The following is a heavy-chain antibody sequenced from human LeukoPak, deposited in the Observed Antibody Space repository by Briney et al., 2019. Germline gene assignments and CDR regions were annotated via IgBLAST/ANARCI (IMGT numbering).Heavy chain of an antibody. CDR1: GFTFSSYA. D-gene: IGHD2-21*02. Sequence: GGSLRLSCAASGFTFSSYAMSWVRQAPGKGLEWVSAISGSGGSTYYADSVKGRFTISRDNSKNTLYLQMNSLRAEDTAVYYCAKTTRVTAITQYYFGYWGQGTLVTVSS. CDR2: ISGSGGST. V-gene: IGHV3-23*01. J-gene: IGHJ4*02. CDR3: AKTTRVTAITQYYFGY.